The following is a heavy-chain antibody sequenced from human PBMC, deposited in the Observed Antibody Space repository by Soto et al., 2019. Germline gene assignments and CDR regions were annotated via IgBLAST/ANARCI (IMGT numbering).Heavy chain of an antibody. CDR2: ISRSGST. J-gene: IGHJ4*01. Sequence: QVQLQQWGAGLLKPSETLSLTCAVSGGSLGGFHWSWIRQPPGKGLEWIGEISRSGSTNYDPSLKSRVTGSMNTSRNQVSLNLSSVTDADTVVYYCARGRTAALIETRLFRVLFDLWGHGNLVIVTS. CDR1: GGSLGGFH. D-gene: IGHD3-10*01. V-gene: IGHV4-34*01. CDR3: ARGRTAALIETRLFRVLFDL.